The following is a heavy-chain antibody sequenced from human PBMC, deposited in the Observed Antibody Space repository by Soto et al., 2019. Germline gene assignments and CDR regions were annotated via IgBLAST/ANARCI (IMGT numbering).Heavy chain of an antibody. CDR2: ISAYNGNT. J-gene: IGHJ4*02. CDR3: ASGYCSGGSCYDLIYDY. V-gene: IGHV1-18*01. Sequence: ASVKVSCEASGYTFTSCGISWVRQAPGQGFGWRGWISAYNGNTNYGQKQHRSVTMTTDTSTGTAYMELRHVRSDGTAVYSWASGYCSGGSCYDLIYDYWGQGTLVTVSS. CDR1: GYTFTSCG. D-gene: IGHD2-15*01.